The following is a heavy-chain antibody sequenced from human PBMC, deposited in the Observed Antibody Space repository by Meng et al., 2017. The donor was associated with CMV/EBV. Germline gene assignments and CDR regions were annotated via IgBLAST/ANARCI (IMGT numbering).Heavy chain of an antibody. CDR1: GGSFSSYE. V-gene: IGHV1-69*05. CDR3: ARRAVCSDCSNPLAI. D-gene: IGHD6-19*01. CDR2: IIPIFGTT. Sequence: SVKVSCKAVGGSFSSYEIIWVRQAPGQGLEWLGGIIPIFGTTNYAQKFQGRVTFTTDESTTTAYMELSGLTSEDTAVHYCARRAVCSDCSNPLAIWGQETLVTVSS. J-gene: IGHJ3*02.